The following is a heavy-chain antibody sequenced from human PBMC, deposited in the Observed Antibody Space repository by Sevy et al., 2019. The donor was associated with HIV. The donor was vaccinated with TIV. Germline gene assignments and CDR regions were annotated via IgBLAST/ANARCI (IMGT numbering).Heavy chain of an antibody. V-gene: IGHV3-23*01. CDR2: ISGSGDNT. Sequence: GGSLRLSCGASGFTFSNYAMSWVRQAPGKGLEWVSSISGSGDNTCYADSVKGRFTVSRDNSKNTLYLQMNSLRAEDTAVYYCAKDSGDDNYGLFDYWGQGTLVTVSS. D-gene: IGHD5-18*01. J-gene: IGHJ4*02. CDR1: GFTFSNYA. CDR3: AKDSGDDNYGLFDY.